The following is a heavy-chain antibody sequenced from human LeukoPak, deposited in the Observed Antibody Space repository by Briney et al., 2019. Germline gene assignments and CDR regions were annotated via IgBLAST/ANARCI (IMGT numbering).Heavy chain of an antibody. Sequence: GASVKVSCKASGYTFTNYGICWVRQAPGQGLEWMGCISANNGNTNYAQKLQGRVTMTTDTSTSTAYMELRSLRSDDKAVYYCAKDYFDYGTYYLDYWGQGTLVTVSS. V-gene: IGHV1-18*01. D-gene: IGHD2/OR15-2a*01. CDR3: AKDYFDYGTYYLDY. CDR1: GYTFTNYG. CDR2: ISANNGNT. J-gene: IGHJ4*02.